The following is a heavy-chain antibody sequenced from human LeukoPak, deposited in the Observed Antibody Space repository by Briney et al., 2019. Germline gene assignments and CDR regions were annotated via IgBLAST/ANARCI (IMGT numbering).Heavy chain of an antibody. J-gene: IGHJ4*02. CDR3: AKVRAKRGDTEFDY. CDR1: GFTFSSYA. Sequence: GGSLRLSCAASGFTFSSYAMSWVRQAPGKGLEWVSAISGSGGSTYYADSVKGRLTISRDNSKNTLYLQMNSLRAEDTAVYYCAKVRAKRGDTEFDYWGQGTLVTVSS. V-gene: IGHV3-23*01. D-gene: IGHD5-18*01. CDR2: ISGSGGST.